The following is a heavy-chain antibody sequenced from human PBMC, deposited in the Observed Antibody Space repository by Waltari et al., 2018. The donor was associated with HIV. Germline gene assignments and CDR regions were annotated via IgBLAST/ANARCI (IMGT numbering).Heavy chain of an antibody. D-gene: IGHD3-22*01. CDR3: ATGVRYYGP. Sequence: EVLLAESGGRFIQPGGSLGLSCTASNFSISAKHVTWIRQAPGGSLVWVAVIDPDDTTHYADSVSGRFTISRAKSRTTVFLLMNSLFVDDTATYFCATGVRYYGPWGQGTRVTVSS. V-gene: IGHV3-53*01. CDR2: IDPDDTT. J-gene: IGHJ5*02. CDR1: NFSISAKH.